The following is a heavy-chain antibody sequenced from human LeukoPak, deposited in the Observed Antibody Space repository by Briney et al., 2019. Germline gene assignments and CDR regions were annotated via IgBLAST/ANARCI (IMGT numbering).Heavy chain of an antibody. CDR3: AREYVNIVATTSPIDY. J-gene: IGHJ4*02. CDR2: ISTYNGDT. V-gene: IGHV1-18*01. D-gene: IGHD5-12*01. Sequence: GASVKVSCKASGYSFTKYGINWVRQAPGQGLEWMGWISTYNGDTKYAQKFQGRVTMTTDTSTSTAYMELRSLRSDDTAVYYCAREYVNIVATTSPIDYWGQGTLVTVSS. CDR1: GYSFTKYG.